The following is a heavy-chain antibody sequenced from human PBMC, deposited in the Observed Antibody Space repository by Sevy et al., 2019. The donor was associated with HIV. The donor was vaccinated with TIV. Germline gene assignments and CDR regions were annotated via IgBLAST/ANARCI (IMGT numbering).Heavy chain of an antibody. CDR2: IYYSGST. Sequence: SETLSLTCTVSGSSVSSGSYYWSWIRQPPGKGLEWIGYIYYSGSTNYNPSLKSRVTISVDTSKNQFSLKLSSVTAADTAVYYCARRGGYCSSTSCYDYYYGMDVWGQGTTVTVSS. CDR3: ARRGGYCSSTSCYDYYYGMDV. J-gene: IGHJ6*02. CDR1: GSSVSSGSYY. D-gene: IGHD2-2*01. V-gene: IGHV4-61*01.